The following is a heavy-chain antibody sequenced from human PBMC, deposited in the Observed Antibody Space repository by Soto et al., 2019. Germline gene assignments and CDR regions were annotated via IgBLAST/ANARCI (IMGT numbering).Heavy chain of an antibody. CDR2: INNSGGLT. J-gene: IGHJ4*02. CDR3: AKSLGGSYDY. V-gene: IGHV3-23*01. D-gene: IGHD1-26*01. CDR1: GFTFSSYA. Sequence: EVQMLESGGGLVQPGGSLRLSCAASGFTFSSYAMSWVGLAPGKGLEWVSTINNSGGLTYYADSVRGRSTISRDNSKNTLYLQINSLRPEDTAIYYCAKSLGGSYDYWGQGTLVTVSS.